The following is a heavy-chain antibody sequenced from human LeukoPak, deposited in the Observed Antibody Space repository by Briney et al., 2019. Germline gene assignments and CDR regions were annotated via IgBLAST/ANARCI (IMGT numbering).Heavy chain of an antibody. CDR2: ISYDGSNK. J-gene: IGHJ4*02. V-gene: IGHV3-30*18. Sequence: PGGSLRLSCAASGFPFSRHGMHWVRQVPGKGLEWLAVISYDGSNKAYADSVKGRFTISRDNSNNTLHLQMNSLRAEDTAVYYCGKDIARIHYYGSGEIDYWGQGTLVTVSS. D-gene: IGHD3-10*01. CDR1: GFPFSRHG. CDR3: GKDIARIHYYGSGEIDY.